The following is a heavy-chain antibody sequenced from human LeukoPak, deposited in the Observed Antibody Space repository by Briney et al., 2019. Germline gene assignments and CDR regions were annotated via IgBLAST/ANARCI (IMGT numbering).Heavy chain of an antibody. CDR1: GGSISSGGYY. D-gene: IGHD6-13*01. J-gene: IGHJ4*02. V-gene: IGHV4-31*03. Sequence: SETLSLTCTVSGGSISSGGYYWSWIRQHPGKGLEWIGYIYYSGSTYYNPSLKSRVTISVDTSKNQFSLKLSSVTAADTAVYYCARGIIAAASNFDYWGQGTLVTVSS. CDR3: ARGIIAAASNFDY. CDR2: IYYSGST.